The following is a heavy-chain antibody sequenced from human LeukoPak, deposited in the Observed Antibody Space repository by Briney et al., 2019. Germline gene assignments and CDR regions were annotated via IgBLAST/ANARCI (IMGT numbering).Heavy chain of an antibody. CDR2: TNPNSGDT. Sequence: GASVKVSCKASGYTFTDYYLHWVRQAPGQGFEWMGWTNPNSGDTNYAQKFQGRVTMTRDTSISTAHMEMSRLRSDDTAVYYCARANFLYCSSTTCLFDYWGQGPLVTVSS. V-gene: IGHV1-2*02. CDR3: ARANFLYCSSTTCLFDY. CDR1: GYTFTDYY. J-gene: IGHJ4*02. D-gene: IGHD2-2*01.